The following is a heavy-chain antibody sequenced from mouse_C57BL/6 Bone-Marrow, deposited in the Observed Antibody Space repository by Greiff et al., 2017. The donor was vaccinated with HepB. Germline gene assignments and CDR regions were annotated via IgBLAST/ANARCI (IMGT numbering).Heavy chain of an antibody. CDR2: IDPSDSYT. J-gene: IGHJ1*03. CDR1: GYTFTSYW. V-gene: IGHV1-69*01. D-gene: IGHD2-10*01. Sequence: LQQPGAELVMPGASVKLSCTASGYTFTSYWMHWVKQRPGQGLEWIGEIDPSDSYTNYNQKFKGKSTLTVDKSSSTVYMQLSSLTSDDSAVYYCAREGPYYGNSYCYFDVWGTGTTVTVSS. CDR3: AREGPYYGNSYCYFDV.